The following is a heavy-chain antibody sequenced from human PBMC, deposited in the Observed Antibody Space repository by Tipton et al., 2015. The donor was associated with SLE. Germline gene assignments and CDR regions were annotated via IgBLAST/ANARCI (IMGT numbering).Heavy chain of an antibody. V-gene: IGHV3-53*01. J-gene: IGHJ3*02. CDR3: ARDRFYDSGFDI. CDR1: GFTVSSNY. D-gene: IGHD3-10*01. CDR2: IYSGGST. Sequence: GSLRLSCAASGFTVSSNYMSWVRQAPGKGLEWVSVIYSGGSTYYADSVKGRFTISRDNSKNTLYLQMNSLRAEDTAVYYCARDRFYDSGFDIWGQGTMVTVSS.